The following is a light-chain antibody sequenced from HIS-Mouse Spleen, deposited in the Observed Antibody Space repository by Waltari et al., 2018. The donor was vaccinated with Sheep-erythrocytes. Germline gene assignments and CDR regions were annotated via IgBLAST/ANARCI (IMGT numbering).Light chain of an antibody. CDR1: SGINVGTYR. Sequence: QAVLTQPASLSASPGASASLTCTLRSGINVGTYRIYWYQQKPGSPPQYLLRYKSDSDKKQGSGVPSRFAGSKEASANAGILLISGLQSEEEADYYCMIWHSSAWVFGGGTKLTVL. J-gene: IGLJ3*02. V-gene: IGLV5-45*01. CDR3: MIWHSSAWV. CDR2: YKSDSDK.